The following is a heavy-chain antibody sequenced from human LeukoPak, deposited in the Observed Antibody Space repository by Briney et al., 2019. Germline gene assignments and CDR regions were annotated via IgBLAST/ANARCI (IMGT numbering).Heavy chain of an antibody. CDR1: GGSISSYY. CDR3: ARHAKQQLVSSGHYYYGMDV. Sequence: SETLSLTCTVSGGSISSYYWSWIRQPPGKGLEWIGYIYYSGSTNYNPSLKSRVTISVDTSKNQFSLKLSSVTAADTAVYYCARHAKQQLVSSGHYYYGMDVWGQGTTVTVSS. D-gene: IGHD6-13*01. V-gene: IGHV4-59*08. CDR2: IYYSGST. J-gene: IGHJ6*02.